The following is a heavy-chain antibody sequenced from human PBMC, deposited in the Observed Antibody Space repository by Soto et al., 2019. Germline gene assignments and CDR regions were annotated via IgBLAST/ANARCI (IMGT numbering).Heavy chain of an antibody. D-gene: IGHD3-3*01. Sequence: GGSLRLSCAASGFTFISYAMSWVRQAPGKGLEWVSAISGSGGSTYYADSVKGRFTISRDNSKNTLYLQMNSLRAEDTAVYYCATYYDFWSGYSYFDYWGQGTLVTVSS. CDR3: ATYYDFWSGYSYFDY. V-gene: IGHV3-23*01. J-gene: IGHJ4*02. CDR2: ISGSGGST. CDR1: GFTFISYA.